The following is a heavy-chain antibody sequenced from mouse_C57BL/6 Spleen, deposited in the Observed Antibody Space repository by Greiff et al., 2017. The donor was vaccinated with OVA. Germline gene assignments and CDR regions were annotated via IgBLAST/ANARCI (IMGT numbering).Heavy chain of an antibody. CDR2: IWSGGST. Sequence: VQLQESGPGLVQPSQSLSITCTVSGFSLTSYGVHWVRQSPGKGLEWLGVIWSGGSTDYNAAFISRLSISKDNSKSQVFFKMNSLQADDTAIYYCARNRDPYYPNCFDYWGQGTTLTVSS. V-gene: IGHV2-2*01. J-gene: IGHJ2*01. CDR3: ARNRDPYYPNCFDY. D-gene: IGHD2-10*01. CDR1: GFSLTSYG.